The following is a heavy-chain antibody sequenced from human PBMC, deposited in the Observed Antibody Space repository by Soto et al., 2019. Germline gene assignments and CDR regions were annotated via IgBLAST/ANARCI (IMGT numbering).Heavy chain of an antibody. Sequence: GGSLRLSCAASGFTFSSYAMSWVRQAPGKGLEWVSAISGSGGSTYHADSVKGRFTISRDNSKNTLYLQMNSLRAEDTAVYYCAKGSGSGSPYYGMDVWGQGTTVTVSS. V-gene: IGHV3-23*01. D-gene: IGHD3-10*01. CDR1: GFTFSSYA. CDR3: AKGSGSGSPYYGMDV. CDR2: ISGSGGST. J-gene: IGHJ6*02.